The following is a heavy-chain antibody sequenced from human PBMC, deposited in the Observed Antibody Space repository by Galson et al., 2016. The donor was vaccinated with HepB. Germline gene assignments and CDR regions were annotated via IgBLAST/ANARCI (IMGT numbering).Heavy chain of an antibody. CDR2: ISYDGREK. D-gene: IGHD5-18*01. V-gene: IGHV3-30*04. Sequence: SLRLSCAASGFTFSNSAMHWVRQAPGKGLEWVAVISYDGREKYYADSVKGRITISRDNSRNTLYLEVKSLRSEDTSMYYCARPPRGSTAMGTDWGQGTVVTVPS. J-gene: IGHJ3*01. CDR3: ARPPRGSTAMGTD. CDR1: GFTFSNSA.